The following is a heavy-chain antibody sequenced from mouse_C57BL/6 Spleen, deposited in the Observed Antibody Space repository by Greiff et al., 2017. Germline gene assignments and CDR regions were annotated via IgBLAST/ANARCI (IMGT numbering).Heavy chain of an antibody. CDR1: GYTFTSYW. CDR3: APDSSGYGYFDY. J-gene: IGHJ2*01. CDR2: IHPNSGST. Sequence: QVQLKQPGAELVKPGASVKLSCKASGYTFTSYWMHWVKQRPGQGLEWIGMIHPNSGSTNYNEKFKSKATLTVDKSSSTAYMQLSSLTSEDSAVYYCAPDSSGYGYFDYWGQGTTLTVSS. D-gene: IGHD3-2*02. V-gene: IGHV1-64*01.